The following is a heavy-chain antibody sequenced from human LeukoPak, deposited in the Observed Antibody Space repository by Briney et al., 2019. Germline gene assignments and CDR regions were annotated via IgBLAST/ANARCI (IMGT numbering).Heavy chain of an antibody. CDR1: GGTFSSYA. V-gene: IGHV7-4-1*02. CDR2: INSNTGNP. J-gene: IGHJ4*02. CDR3: ARGPGPVDY. Sequence: GASVKVSCKASGGTFSSYAISWVRQAPGQGLEWMGWINSNTGNPTYAQGLTGRFVFSLDTSVSTAYLQISSLKAEDTPVYYCARGPGPVDYWGQGTLVTVSS.